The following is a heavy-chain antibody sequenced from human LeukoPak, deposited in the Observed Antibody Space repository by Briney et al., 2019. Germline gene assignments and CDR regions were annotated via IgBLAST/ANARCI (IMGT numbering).Heavy chain of an antibody. Sequence: GGSLRLSCAASGFTFSSYAMSWVRQTTGKGLEWVSSISSSGGLTFYADSVKGRFTISRDNSKNTLYLQMNSLRAEDTAVYYCANFVGATPDAFDIWGQGTMVTVSS. V-gene: IGHV3-23*01. D-gene: IGHD1-26*01. J-gene: IGHJ3*02. CDR1: GFTFSSYA. CDR2: ISSSGGLT. CDR3: ANFVGATPDAFDI.